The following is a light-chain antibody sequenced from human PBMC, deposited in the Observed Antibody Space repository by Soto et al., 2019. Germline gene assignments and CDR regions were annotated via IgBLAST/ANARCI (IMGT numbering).Light chain of an antibody. CDR1: QSVSSN. CDR3: QQYNNWPFT. V-gene: IGKV3-15*01. CDR2: GAS. J-gene: IGKJ3*01. Sequence: EIVMTQSPATLSVSPWERATLSCRASQSVSSNLAWYQQKPGQAPRLLIYGASTRATGIPATFSGSGSGTEFSLTLSSLQSEDFAVYYCQQYNNWPFTVGPGTKVDIK.